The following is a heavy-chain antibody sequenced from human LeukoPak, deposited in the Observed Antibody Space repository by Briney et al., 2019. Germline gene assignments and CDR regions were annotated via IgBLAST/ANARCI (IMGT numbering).Heavy chain of an antibody. CDR1: GFTFSNYW. D-gene: IGHD3-10*01. CDR2: IRGDGGDT. Sequence: QTGGSLRLSCTVSGFTFSNYWMHWVRQAPGKGLVWVSRIRGDGGDTSYADSVKGRFTVSRDNAKNTLYLQMNSLTTEDTAVYFCARDRVLGSGSSDYWGQGTLVTVSS. CDR3: ARDRVLGSGSSDY. V-gene: IGHV3-74*01. J-gene: IGHJ4*02.